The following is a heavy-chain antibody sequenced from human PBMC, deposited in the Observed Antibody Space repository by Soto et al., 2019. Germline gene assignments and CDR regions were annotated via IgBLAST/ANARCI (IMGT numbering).Heavy chain of an antibody. CDR3: ARAGAAPYYYFGMDV. D-gene: IGHD2-15*01. CDR1: GYTFSTSG. Sequence: ASVKVSCKASGYTFSTSGMSWLRQAPGQGLEWMGWISTYNGDTNDAPKFQDRVTMTSDTSTSTVYMELRSLRSDDTAVYYCARAGAAPYYYFGMDVWGQGTRVTVSS. CDR2: ISTYNGDT. J-gene: IGHJ6*02. V-gene: IGHV1-18*01.